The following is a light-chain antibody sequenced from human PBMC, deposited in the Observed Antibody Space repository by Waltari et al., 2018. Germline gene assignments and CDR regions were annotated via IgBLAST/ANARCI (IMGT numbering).Light chain of an antibody. V-gene: IGLV8-61*01. CDR1: CCSISATSS. CDR3: AWYMGSGIWV. Sequence: QAVVTQEPSLSVSAGGIVNLHCDLLCCSISATSSASWSQHSPGQEQRMVGYKANSRSSADPDLFSGSTLGNRAAHTFTGAQSDDESDYYCAWYMGSGIWVFGGGTKLTVL. J-gene: IGLJ3*02. CDR2: KAN.